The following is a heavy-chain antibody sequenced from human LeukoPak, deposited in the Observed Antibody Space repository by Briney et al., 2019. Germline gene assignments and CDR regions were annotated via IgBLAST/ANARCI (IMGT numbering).Heavy chain of an antibody. D-gene: IGHD6-19*01. V-gene: IGHV3-21*04. CDR1: GFTFSSYI. Sequence: GGSLRLSCAASGFTFSSYIMNWVRQAPGKGLEWVSSITSIGSYMYYADSVKGRFTISRDNAKNSLYLQMNSLRAEDTAVYYCAREYSSGWYVRKEAFDIWGQGTMVIVSS. J-gene: IGHJ3*02. CDR2: ITSIGSYM. CDR3: AREYSSGWYVRKEAFDI.